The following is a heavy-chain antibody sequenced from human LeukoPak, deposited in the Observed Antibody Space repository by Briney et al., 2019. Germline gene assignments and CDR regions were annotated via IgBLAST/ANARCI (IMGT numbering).Heavy chain of an antibody. Sequence: SETLSLTCAVYGGSFSGYYWSWIRQPPGKGLEWIGEINHSGSTNYNPSLKSRVTISVDTSKNQFSLKLSSVTAADTAVYYCARGRGATYYWGQGTLVTVSS. CDR2: INHSGST. CDR1: GGSFSGYY. D-gene: IGHD1-26*01. J-gene: IGHJ4*02. V-gene: IGHV4-34*01. CDR3: ARGRGATYY.